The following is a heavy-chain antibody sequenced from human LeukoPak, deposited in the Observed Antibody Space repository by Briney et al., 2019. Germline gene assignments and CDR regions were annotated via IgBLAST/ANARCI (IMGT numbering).Heavy chain of an antibody. CDR2: INYSEST. CDR3: ARGAAPGTGWFDP. CDR1: GGSISSYY. J-gene: IGHJ5*02. Sequence: SETLSLTCTVSGGSISSYYWSWIRQPPGKGLEWIAYINYSESTNYNPSLRSRVTISVDTSKNQFSLKLSSVSAADTAVYYCARGAAPGTGWFDPWGQGTLVTVSS. V-gene: IGHV4-59*01. D-gene: IGHD6-13*01.